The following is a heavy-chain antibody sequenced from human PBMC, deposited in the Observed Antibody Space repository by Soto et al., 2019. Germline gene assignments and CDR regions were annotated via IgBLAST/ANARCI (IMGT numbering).Heavy chain of an antibody. V-gene: IGHV4-61*01. J-gene: IGHJ5*02. CDR3: TRAERAEAMVFSSIGNWFDH. Sequence: TXETLSLTCTVAGCSVSSGIYYWSWIRQPPGKGLEWIGHIYYSGSTNYNSSLKSRVTISIDTSKNQFSLKLSSVTAADTAVYYCTRAERAEAMVFSSIGNWFDHWGQGTLVTVSS. CDR2: IYYSGST. D-gene: IGHD5-18*01. CDR1: GCSVSSGIYY.